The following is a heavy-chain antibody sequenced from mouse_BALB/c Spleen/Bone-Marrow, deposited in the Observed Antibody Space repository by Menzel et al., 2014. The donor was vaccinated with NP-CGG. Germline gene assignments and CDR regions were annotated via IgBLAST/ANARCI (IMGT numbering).Heavy chain of an antibody. J-gene: IGHJ2*01. D-gene: IGHD2-2*01. CDR3: ARDGYDDY. CDR1: GFTFTDYY. V-gene: IGHV7-3*02. CDR2: IRNKANGYTT. Sequence: EVMLVESGGGLVQPGGSLRLSCAPSGFTFTDYYMGWVRQPPGKALEWLGFIRNKANGYTTEYSASVKGRFTISRDNSQSILYLQMNTLRAEDSATYYCARDGYDDYWGQGTTLTVSS.